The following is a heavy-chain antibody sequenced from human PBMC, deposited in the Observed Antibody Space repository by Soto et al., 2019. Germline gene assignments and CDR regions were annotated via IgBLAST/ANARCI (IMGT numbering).Heavy chain of an antibody. J-gene: IGHJ4*02. Sequence: QVQLVESGGGVVQPGRSLRLSCAASGFTFSSYAMHWVRQAPGKGLEWVAVISYDGSNKYYADSVKGRFTISRDNSKNTLYLQMNSLRAEDTAVYYCARVRQLAYNDYWGQGTLVTVSS. CDR2: ISYDGSNK. V-gene: IGHV3-30-3*01. CDR1: GFTFSSYA. D-gene: IGHD6-13*01. CDR3: ARVRQLAYNDY.